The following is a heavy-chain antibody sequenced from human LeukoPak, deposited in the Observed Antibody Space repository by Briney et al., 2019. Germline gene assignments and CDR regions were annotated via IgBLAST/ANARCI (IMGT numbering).Heavy chain of an antibody. CDR1: GGSISSYY. CDR2: IYYSGST. CDR3: ARGGSPLLN. V-gene: IGHV4-59*01. J-gene: IGHJ4*02. Sequence: SETLSLTCTVSGGSISSYYWSWIRQPPGKGLEWTGYIYYSGSTNYNPSLKSRVTISVDTSKNQFSLKLSSVTAADTAVYYCARGGSPLLNWGQGTLVTVSS. D-gene: IGHD2-15*01.